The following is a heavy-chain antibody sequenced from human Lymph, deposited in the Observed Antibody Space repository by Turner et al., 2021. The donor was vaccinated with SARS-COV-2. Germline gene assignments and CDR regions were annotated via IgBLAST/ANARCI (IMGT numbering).Heavy chain of an antibody. D-gene: IGHD1-26*01. CDR2: IWYDGSNK. CDR3: ARGAAGEWYFDL. Sequence: QVQLVESGGGVVQPGRSLRLSCAASGFTFSSYGMYWVRQAPGKGLEWVAVIWYDGSNKYYADSVKGRFTISRDNSKNTLYLKRNSLRAEDTAVYYCARGAAGEWYFDLWGRGTLVTVSS. V-gene: IGHV3-33*01. CDR1: GFTFSSYG. J-gene: IGHJ2*01.